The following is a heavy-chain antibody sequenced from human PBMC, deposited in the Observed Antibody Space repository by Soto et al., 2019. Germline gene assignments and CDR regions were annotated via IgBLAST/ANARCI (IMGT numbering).Heavy chain of an antibody. CDR2: MYLSGLN. J-gene: IGHJ4*02. CDR3: ARGLFGYYAFDH. V-gene: IGHV4-30-4*01. Sequence: QVQLQESGPGLVKPSETLSLTCTVSGASIRSTDYYWSWFRQPPGKGLEWIGYMYLSGLNYYNPSLKSRVTLAEVTSNNYSSLKLSSVTAADTAGYYCARGLFGYYAFDHWGQGALITVSS. D-gene: IGHD4-17*01. CDR1: GASIRSTDYY.